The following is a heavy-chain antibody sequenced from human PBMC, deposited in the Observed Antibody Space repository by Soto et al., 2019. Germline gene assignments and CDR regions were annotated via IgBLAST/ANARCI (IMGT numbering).Heavy chain of an antibody. Sequence: VESLKISCKVSGYSFTSYWISLVRQIPGKGLEWMGRIDPSDSYTNYSPSFQGHVTISADKSISTAYLQWSSLKASDTAMYYCARIIHYYDSSGSDYWGQGTLVTISS. CDR1: GYSFTSYW. V-gene: IGHV5-10-1*01. CDR3: ARIIHYYDSSGSDY. CDR2: IDPSDSYT. D-gene: IGHD3-22*01. J-gene: IGHJ4*02.